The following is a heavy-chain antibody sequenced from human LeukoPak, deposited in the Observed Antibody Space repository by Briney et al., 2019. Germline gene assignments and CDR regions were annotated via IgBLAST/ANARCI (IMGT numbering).Heavy chain of an antibody. J-gene: IGHJ4*02. D-gene: IGHD4-4*01. CDR3: ARLSVPTTVTTGYFDY. CDR1: GYTFTSYY. Sequence: GASVKVSCKASGYTFTSYYMHWVRQAPGQGLEWMGIINPSGGSTSYAQKFQGRVTMTRDTSTSTVYMELSSLRSEDTAVYYCARLSVPTTVTTGYFDYWGQGTLVTVSS. CDR2: INPSGGST. V-gene: IGHV1-46*01.